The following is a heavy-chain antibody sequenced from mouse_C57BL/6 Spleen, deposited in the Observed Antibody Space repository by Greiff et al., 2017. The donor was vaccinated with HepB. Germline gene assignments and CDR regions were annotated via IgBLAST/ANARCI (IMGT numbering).Heavy chain of an antibody. D-gene: IGHD2-4*01. Sequence: QVQLQQPGPELVKPGASVKISCKASGYAFSSSWMNWVKQRPGKGLEWIGRIYPGDGDTNYNGKFKGKATLTADKSSSTAYMQLSSLTSEDSAVYFCARGGYDYDFDYWGQGTTLTVSS. CDR3: ARGGYDYDFDY. CDR1: GYAFSSSW. J-gene: IGHJ2*01. CDR2: IYPGDGDT. V-gene: IGHV1-82*01.